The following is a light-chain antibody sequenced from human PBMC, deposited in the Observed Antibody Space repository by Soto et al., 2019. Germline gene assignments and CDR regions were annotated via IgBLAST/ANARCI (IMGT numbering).Light chain of an antibody. CDR3: QQCDTSPWT. Sequence: EIVLTQSPDTLSLSPGERATLSCRAIQSVSSYLAWYQQKPGQAPRLLIYGASSRATGIPDRFSGSGSGTDFTLAISRLEPGDSAVYFCQQCDTSPWTFGQGTRLEIK. J-gene: IGKJ5*01. CDR1: QSVSSY. CDR2: GAS. V-gene: IGKV3-20*01.